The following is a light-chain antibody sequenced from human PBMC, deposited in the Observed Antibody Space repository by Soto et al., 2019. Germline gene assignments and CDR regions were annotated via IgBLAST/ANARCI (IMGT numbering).Light chain of an antibody. CDR2: DVS. CDR1: DNDVGAYDH. V-gene: IGLV2-11*01. CDR3: SSFAGTFSLYV. J-gene: IGLJ1*01. Sequence: HSALTQPLSVSGSPGQSVAVSCTGTDNDVGAYDHVSWYQRSPDKAPRLLIFDVSKRPSGVPDRFSGSKSGNTASLTISGLQADDEAEYFCSSFAGTFSLYVFGGGTKVTVL.